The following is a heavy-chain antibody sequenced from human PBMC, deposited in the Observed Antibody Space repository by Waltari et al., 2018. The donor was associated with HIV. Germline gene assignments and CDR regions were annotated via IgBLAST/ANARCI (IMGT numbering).Heavy chain of an antibody. J-gene: IGHJ5*02. CDR2: IYYTGRT. Sequence: QVQLQESGPGLVKPSATLSLTCTVPGGSFNSYHWTWIRQPPGQGLEWIGYIYYTGRTNCNPSLKGRVTISVDTSKNQFSLKLSSVTAADTAVYYCARVLFAVGSNWFDPWGQGTLVTVSS. V-gene: IGHV4-59*01. CDR1: GGSFNSYH. CDR3: ARVLFAVGSNWFDP. D-gene: IGHD1-26*01.